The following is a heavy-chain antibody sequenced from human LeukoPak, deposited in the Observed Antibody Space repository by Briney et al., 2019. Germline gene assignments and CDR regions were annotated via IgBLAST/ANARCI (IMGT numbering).Heavy chain of an antibody. Sequence: SETLPLTCIVSGYSISSDYCWGWIRQAPGKGLEWIGSISHRGSPYYNPSLQSRVTMSADTPNNQFSLRLSSVTAADTAVYYCARDGGFYYTASPNSWFDPWGQGILVTVSS. J-gene: IGHJ5*02. CDR2: ISHRGSP. CDR3: ARDGGFYYTASPNSWFDP. CDR1: GYSISSDYC. V-gene: IGHV4-38-2*02. D-gene: IGHD2-15*01.